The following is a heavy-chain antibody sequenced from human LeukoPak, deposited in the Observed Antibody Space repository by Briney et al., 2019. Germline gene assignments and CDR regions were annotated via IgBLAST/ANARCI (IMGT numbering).Heavy chain of an antibody. CDR3: AKDPAYSSSFYFDY. J-gene: IGHJ4*02. CDR1: GFTFSDYA. Sequence: GGSLRLSCAASGFTFSDYAMSWVRQAPGKGLEWVSAISGSGGSTYYADSVKGRFTISRDNSKNTLYLQMDSLRAEDTAVYYCAKDPAYSSSFYFDYRGQGTLVTVSS. V-gene: IGHV3-23*01. D-gene: IGHD6-13*01. CDR2: ISGSGGST.